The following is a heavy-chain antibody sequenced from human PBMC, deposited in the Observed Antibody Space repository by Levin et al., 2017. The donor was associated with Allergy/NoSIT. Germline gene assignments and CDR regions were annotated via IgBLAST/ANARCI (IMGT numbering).Heavy chain of an antibody. Sequence: ETLSLTCAASGFTFGHYWMTWVRQAPGKGLEWVANIKQDGSDKNYVGSLKSRFTISRDNAKNSLYLQMISLRAEDTAVYYCARYGGWSHFDYWGQGTLVTVSS. J-gene: IGHJ4*02. CDR2: IKQDGSDK. D-gene: IGHD6-19*01. CDR1: GFTFGHYW. CDR3: ARYGGWSHFDY. V-gene: IGHV3-7*01.